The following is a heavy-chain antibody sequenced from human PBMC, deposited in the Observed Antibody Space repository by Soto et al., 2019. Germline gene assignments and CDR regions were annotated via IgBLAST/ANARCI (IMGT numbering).Heavy chain of an antibody. Sequence: GGSLRLSCAASGFTFSRYWMSWVRQAPGKGLEWVANIKQDGFEKYYVDSVKERFTISRDNAKNSLYLQMNSLRADDTAVYYCARGDYPFPYCYYGLDVWGLGTTVTLYS. D-gene: IGHD3-16*01. CDR2: IKQDGFEK. V-gene: IGHV3-7*04. CDR3: ARGDYPFPYCYYGLDV. J-gene: IGHJ6*02. CDR1: GFTFSRYW.